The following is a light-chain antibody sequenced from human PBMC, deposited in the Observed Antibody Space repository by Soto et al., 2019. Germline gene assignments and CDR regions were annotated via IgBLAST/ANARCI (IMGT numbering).Light chain of an antibody. CDR2: GAS. CDR3: QQYHNWPPYT. Sequence: EIVMTQSPATLSVSPGERASLSCRASQSVSSNLAWYQQRPGQAPRLLIYGASNRATGIPARFSGSGSGTEFTLTISSLQSEHFAIYYCQQYHNWPPYTFGQGTKLEIK. CDR1: QSVSSN. J-gene: IGKJ2*01. V-gene: IGKV3-15*01.